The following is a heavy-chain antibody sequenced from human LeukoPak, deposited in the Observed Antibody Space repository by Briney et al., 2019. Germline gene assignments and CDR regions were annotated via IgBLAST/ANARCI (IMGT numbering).Heavy chain of an antibody. Sequence: GGSLRLSCAASGFTFSGYGMHWFRHAPGKGLEWVAVIWFDGSNKYYADSVKGRFTISRDNSKNTLYLQMNSLRAEDTAMYYCASSYSGYAWGDYWGQGTLVSVSS. CDR3: ASSYSGYAWGDY. CDR1: GFTFSGYG. J-gene: IGHJ4*02. CDR2: IWFDGSNK. V-gene: IGHV3-33*01. D-gene: IGHD5-12*01.